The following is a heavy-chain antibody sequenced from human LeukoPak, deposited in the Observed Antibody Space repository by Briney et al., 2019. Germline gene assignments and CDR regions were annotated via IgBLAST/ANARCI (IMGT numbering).Heavy chain of an antibody. V-gene: IGHV3-23*01. CDR2: ISGSGDTT. CDR3: AKDGNDDFWSDQLLGSFDY. Sequence: GGSLRLSCAASGFSFSTYTMGWVRQAPGKGLEWVSSISGSGDTTYYADSVKGRFTISRDNSKNTVYLQMNSLRAEDTAVYYCAKDGNDDFWSDQLLGSFDYWGQGTLVTVSS. CDR1: GFSFSTYT. J-gene: IGHJ4*02. D-gene: IGHD3-3*01.